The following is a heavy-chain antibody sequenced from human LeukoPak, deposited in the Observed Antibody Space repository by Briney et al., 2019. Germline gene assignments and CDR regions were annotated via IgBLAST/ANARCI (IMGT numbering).Heavy chain of an antibody. CDR2: INHSGST. V-gene: IGHV4-34*01. D-gene: IGHD3-10*01. CDR1: GGSFSGYY. CDR3: ARHDRPSPGEGP. Sequence: SETLSLTCAVYGGSFSGYYWSWIRQPPGKGLEWIGEINHSGSTNYNPSLKSRVTISVDTSKNQFSLKLSSVTAADTAVYYCARHDRPSPGEGPWGQGTMVTVSS. J-gene: IGHJ3*01.